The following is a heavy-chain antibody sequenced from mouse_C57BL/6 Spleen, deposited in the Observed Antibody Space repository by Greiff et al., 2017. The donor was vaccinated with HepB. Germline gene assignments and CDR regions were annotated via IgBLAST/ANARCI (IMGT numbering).Heavy chain of an antibody. J-gene: IGHJ2*01. D-gene: IGHD2-1*01. Sequence: EVQLQQSGAELVRPGASVKLSCTASGFNIKDDYMHWVKQRPEQGLEWIGWIDTENGDTEYASKFQGKATITADTSSNTAYLQLSSLTSENTAVYYCTIYYGNYEDYWGQGTTLTVSS. CDR1: GFNIKDDY. CDR3: TIYYGNYEDY. CDR2: IDTENGDT. V-gene: IGHV14-4*01.